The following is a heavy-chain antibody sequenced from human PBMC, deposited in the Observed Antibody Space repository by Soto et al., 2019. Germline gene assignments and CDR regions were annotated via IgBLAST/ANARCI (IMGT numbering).Heavy chain of an antibody. CDR2: CGGGGST. D-gene: IGHD1-26*01. V-gene: IGHV3-23*01. CDR1: GFIFSNYA. CDR3: AKFRGQYYHTYYMDA. Sequence: EVQLLESGGTLVQPGGSLRLSCAASGFIFSNYAMTWVRQAPGKGLDWVSYCGGGGSTYYADPVKGRFTCSRDNSKNTLFLQMNSLRAEDTAVYFCAKFRGQYYHTYYMDAWGKGTTVTVSS. J-gene: IGHJ6*03.